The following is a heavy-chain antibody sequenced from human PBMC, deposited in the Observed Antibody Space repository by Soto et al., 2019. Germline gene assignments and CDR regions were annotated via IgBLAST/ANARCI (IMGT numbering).Heavy chain of an antibody. CDR3: GRVGSPYQKSGYYEY. V-gene: IGHV3-48*03. Sequence: WGALRLSCAASGFTFSSYEMNWVRHAAGKGLEWVSSISSSGSKIYYADSVKGQFSISRDNAKNSLHLQMDSQRAEDTAVDYCGRVGSPYQKSGYYEYWGQATLLEVSS. D-gene: IGHD3-3*01. CDR2: ISSSGSKI. J-gene: IGHJ4*02. CDR1: GFTFSSYE.